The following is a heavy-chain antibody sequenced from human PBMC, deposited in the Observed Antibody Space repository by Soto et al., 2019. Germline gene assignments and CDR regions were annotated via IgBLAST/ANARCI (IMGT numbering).Heavy chain of an antibody. Sequence: QGHLVQSGAEVKKPGASVKVSCKGSGYTFTSYGITLVRQAPGQGLEWMGWISAHNGNTDYAQKLQGRVTATRDTSTSTAYMELSSLRSDDTAVYYCERGRYGDYSGQGALVPVSS. V-gene: IGHV1-18*01. CDR3: ERGRYGDY. D-gene: IGHD1-1*01. J-gene: IGHJ4*02. CDR1: GYTFTSYG. CDR2: ISAHNGNT.